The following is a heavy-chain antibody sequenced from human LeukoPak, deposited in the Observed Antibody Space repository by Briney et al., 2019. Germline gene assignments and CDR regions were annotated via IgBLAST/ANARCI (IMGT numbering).Heavy chain of an antibody. CDR1: GFTFSSYS. D-gene: IGHD4-23*01. CDR3: AKDGTPPHYGGNSYDYMDV. J-gene: IGHJ6*03. CDR2: ISGSGGST. V-gene: IGHV3-23*01. Sequence: GGSLRLSCAASGFTFSSYSMNWVRQAPGKGLEWVSAISGSGGSTYYADSVKGRFTISRDNSKNTLYLQMNSLRAEDTAVYYCAKDGTPPHYGGNSYDYMDVWGKGTTVTVSS.